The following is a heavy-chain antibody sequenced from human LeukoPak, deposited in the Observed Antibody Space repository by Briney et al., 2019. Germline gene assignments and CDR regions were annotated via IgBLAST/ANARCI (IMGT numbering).Heavy chain of an antibody. V-gene: IGHV3-23*01. D-gene: IGHD2-2*01. Sequence: GGSLRLSCAASGFTFSSYAMSWVRQAPGKGLEWVSAISGSGGSTYYADSVKGRLTIPRDNSKNTLYLRMNSLRAEDTAVYYCAKGRYCSSTSCYYKPGYFDLWGRGTLVTVSS. J-gene: IGHJ2*01. CDR3: AKGRYCSSTSCYYKPGYFDL. CDR1: GFTFSSYA. CDR2: ISGSGGST.